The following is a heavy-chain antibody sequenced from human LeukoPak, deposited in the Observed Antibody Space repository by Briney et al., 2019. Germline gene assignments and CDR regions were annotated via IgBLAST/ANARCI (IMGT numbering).Heavy chain of an antibody. CDR3: TTSLTYYYDSSGYPFDY. D-gene: IGHD3-22*01. J-gene: IGHJ4*02. Sequence: GGSLRLSCAASGFTFSNAWMSWVRQAPGKGLEWVGRIKSKTDGGITDYAAPVKGRFTISRDDSKNTLYLQMNSLKTEDTAVYYCTTSLTYYYDSSGYPFDYWGQGTLVTVSS. CDR1: GFTFSNAW. CDR2: IKSKTDGGIT. V-gene: IGHV3-15*01.